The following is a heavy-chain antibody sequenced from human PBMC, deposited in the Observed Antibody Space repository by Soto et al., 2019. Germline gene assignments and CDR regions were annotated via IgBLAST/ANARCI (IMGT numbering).Heavy chain of an antibody. V-gene: IGHV3-30-3*01. D-gene: IGHD6-13*01. CDR2: ISNDGSSK. Sequence: QVQLVESGGGVVQPGRSLRLSCAASGFSFSSYAMHWVRQAPGKGLEWMAVISNDGSSKHHADSVQGRFTISRDNSKNTLYLQMNSLRADHTAVYYCARGQYSRPGWYFELWGRGTLVTVSS. J-gene: IGHJ2*01. CDR1: GFSFSSYA. CDR3: ARGQYSRPGWYFEL.